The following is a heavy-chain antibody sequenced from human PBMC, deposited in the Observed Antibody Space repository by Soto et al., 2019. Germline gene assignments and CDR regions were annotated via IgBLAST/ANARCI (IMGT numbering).Heavy chain of an antibody. D-gene: IGHD3-22*01. Sequence: EVQLVESGGGLVQPGGSLRLSCAASGFTFSSYEMNWVRQAPGKGLEWVSYISSSGSTIYYADSVKGRFTISRDNAKNSLYLQMNSLRAEDTAVYYCARGSSGSADAFDIWGQGTMVTVSP. V-gene: IGHV3-48*03. CDR3: ARGSSGSADAFDI. CDR1: GFTFSSYE. J-gene: IGHJ3*02. CDR2: ISSSGSTI.